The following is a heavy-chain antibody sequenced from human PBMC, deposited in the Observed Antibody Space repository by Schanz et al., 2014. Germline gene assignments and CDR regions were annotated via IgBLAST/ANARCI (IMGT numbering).Heavy chain of an antibody. CDR3: ARPSDSSWYMDV. J-gene: IGHJ6*03. CDR2: INSDGTTT. CDR1: GFNFRNYW. V-gene: IGHV3-74*02. D-gene: IGHD2-21*02. Sequence: EGQLVESGGGLVQPGGSLRLSCVVSGFNFRNYWMSWVRQAPGKGLVWVSHINSDGTTTTYADSVKGRFTISRDNAENTLYLQMNSLRVEDTAVYYCARPSDSSWYMDVWGKGTTVTVSS.